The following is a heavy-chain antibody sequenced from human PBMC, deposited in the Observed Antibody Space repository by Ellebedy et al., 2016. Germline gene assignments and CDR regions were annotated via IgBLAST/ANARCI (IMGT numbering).Heavy chain of an antibody. CDR1: GYTFSNYG. J-gene: IGHJ6*02. Sequence: ASVKVSCXASGYTFSNYGITWVRQAPGQGLEWMGWISAYNGNTNYAQKFQGRVTITADESTSTAYMELSSLRSEDTAVYYCARGVVVTAIRYYYYGMDVWGQGTTVTVSS. CDR3: ARGVVVTAIRYYYYGMDV. D-gene: IGHD2-21*02. V-gene: IGHV1-18*01. CDR2: ISAYNGNT.